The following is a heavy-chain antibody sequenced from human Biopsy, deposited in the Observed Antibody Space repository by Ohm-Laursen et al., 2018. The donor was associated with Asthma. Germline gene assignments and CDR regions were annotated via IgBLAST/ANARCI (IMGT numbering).Heavy chain of an antibody. CDR2: IFFDGSNK. CDR1: GFTFHNYV. D-gene: IGHD6-6*01. J-gene: IGHJ4*02. Sequence: SLRLSCSATGFTFHNYVMHWVRQAPGKGLEWVAGIFFDGSNKYYADSVKGRFTISRDNSKDTLYLQVNSLRGDDTAVYYCARGKTWGRSYYFDYWGQGTLVTVSS. CDR3: ARGKTWGRSYYFDY. V-gene: IGHV3-30-3*01.